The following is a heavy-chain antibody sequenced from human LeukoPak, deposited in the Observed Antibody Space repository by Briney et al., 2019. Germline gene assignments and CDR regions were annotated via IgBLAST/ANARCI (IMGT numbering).Heavy chain of an antibody. CDR1: GFSVSRNF. CDR2: MYGDGST. J-gene: IGHJ4*02. CDR3: ARDNWNKYYFDY. V-gene: IGHV3-66*01. Sequence: GGSLRLSCAASGFSVSRNFMTWVRQAPGKGLEWVSIMYGDGSTYNADSVKGRFTISRDNSNNTVFLQMNSLRAEDTAVYYCARDNWNKYYFDYWGQGTLVTVSS. D-gene: IGHD1/OR15-1a*01.